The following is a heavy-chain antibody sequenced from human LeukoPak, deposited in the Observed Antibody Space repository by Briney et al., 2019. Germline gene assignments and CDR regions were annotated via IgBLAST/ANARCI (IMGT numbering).Heavy chain of an antibody. Sequence: SETLSLTCAVYGGSFSGYYWSWIRQPPGKGLEWIGEINHSGSTNYNPSLKSRVTISVDTSKNQFSLKLSSVTAADTAVYYCARGRGDFWSGYYGTYYFDYWGQGILVTVSS. J-gene: IGHJ4*02. V-gene: IGHV4-34*01. CDR1: GGSFSGYY. D-gene: IGHD3-3*01. CDR2: INHSGST. CDR3: ARGRGDFWSGYYGTYYFDY.